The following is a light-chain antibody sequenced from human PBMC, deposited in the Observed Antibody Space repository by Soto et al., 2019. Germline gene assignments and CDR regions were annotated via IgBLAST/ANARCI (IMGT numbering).Light chain of an antibody. CDR2: EVT. CDR3: CSYASSTTYVI. V-gene: IGLV2-23*02. J-gene: IGLJ2*01. CDR1: NSVVGRYNL. Sequence: QSALTQPASVSGSPGQSITISCTGTNSVVGRYNLVSWYQQRPGQAPQVLIYEVTKRPSGVSDRFSGSKSGNTASLTISGLQAEDEGEYFCCSYASSTTYVIFGGGTKVTVL.